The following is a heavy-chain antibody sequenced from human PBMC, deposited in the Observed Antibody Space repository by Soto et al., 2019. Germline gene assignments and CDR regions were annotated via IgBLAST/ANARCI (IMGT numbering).Heavy chain of an antibody. Sequence: QVQLQQWGAGLLKPSETLSLTCVVSGVSLSDYFWSGIRQPPGMALEWIGEINHLGSINYNPSLKSRVTMSVDMSKNQFSLTLNSVNAADTATYYCARGGISHWAYFYYMDVWDRGTTVIVSS. CDR2: INHLGSI. D-gene: IGHD2-21*01. CDR1: GVSLSDYF. J-gene: IGHJ6*03. CDR3: ARGGISHWAYFYYMDV. V-gene: IGHV4-34*01.